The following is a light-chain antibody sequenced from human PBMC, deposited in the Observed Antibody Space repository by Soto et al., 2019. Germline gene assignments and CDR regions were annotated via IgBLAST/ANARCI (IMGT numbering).Light chain of an antibody. CDR1: QSVRSF. J-gene: IGKJ2*01. CDR2: KTS. Sequence: IQLTQSPSTLSASVGDTVTITCRASQSVRSFLAWHQQKPGEAPKLLIYKTSNLETGVPSRFTGSGSGTEFTLTISSLQPDDFATYYCQQYNGDFYSFGQGTKLEVK. CDR3: QQYNGDFYS. V-gene: IGKV1-5*03.